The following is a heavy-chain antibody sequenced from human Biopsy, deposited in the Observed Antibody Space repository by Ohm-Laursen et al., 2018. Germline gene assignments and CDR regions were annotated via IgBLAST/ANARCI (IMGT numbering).Heavy chain of an antibody. CDR2: ISGRTSGT. CDR1: GFTFSRYA. CDR3: AKCMTYSGDGIDC. J-gene: IGHJ4*02. V-gene: IGHV3-23*01. D-gene: IGHD5-12*01. Sequence: SLRLSCAASGFTFSRYAMSWVRQAPGKGLEWVSGISGRTSGTYCADSVKGRFTISRDNSKNTLYLQMSSLRAEDTALYYCAKCMTYSGDGIDCWGQGTLVTVSS.